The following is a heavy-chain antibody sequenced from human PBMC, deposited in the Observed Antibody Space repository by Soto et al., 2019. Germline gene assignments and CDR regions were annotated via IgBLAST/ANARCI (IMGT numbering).Heavy chain of an antibody. CDR3: ARSAHRYYDSSGYQFDY. Sequence: SETLSLTCTVSGGSISSSSYYWGWIRQPPGKGLEWIGSIYYSGSTYYNPSLKGRVTISVDTSKNQFSLKLSSVTAADTAVYYCARSAHRYYDSSGYQFDYWGQGTLVTVSS. CDR2: IYYSGST. V-gene: IGHV4-39*01. J-gene: IGHJ4*02. D-gene: IGHD3-22*01. CDR1: GGSISSSSYY.